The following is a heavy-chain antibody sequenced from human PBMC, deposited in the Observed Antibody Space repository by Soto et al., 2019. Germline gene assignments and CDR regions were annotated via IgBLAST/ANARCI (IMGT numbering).Heavy chain of an antibody. V-gene: IGHV4-59*01. CDR2: IYYSGST. Sequence: SETLSLTCTVSGGSISSYYWSWVRQPPGKGLEWIGYIYYSGSTNYNPSLKSRVTISVDTSKNQFSLKLSSVTAADTAVYYCARVNGDYVFYFDYWGQGTLVTVSS. D-gene: IGHD4-17*01. CDR1: GGSISSYY. CDR3: ARVNGDYVFYFDY. J-gene: IGHJ4*02.